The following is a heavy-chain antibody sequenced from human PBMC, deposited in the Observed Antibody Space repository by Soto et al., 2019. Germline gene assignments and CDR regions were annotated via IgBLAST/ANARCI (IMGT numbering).Heavy chain of an antibody. J-gene: IGHJ3*02. D-gene: IGHD2-2*01. CDR2: IFHSGTT. Sequence: QVQLQESGPGLVKPSDTLSLTCAVSGYSITNVNWWAWIRQPPGKGLEWIGYIFHSGTTHYNPSLKSRVTMSVDTSKNQFSLKVDSLTAEDTAVYYCARSPYADALVIWGQGTMVTVSS. CDR1: GYSITNVNW. CDR3: ARSPYADALVI. V-gene: IGHV4-28*01.